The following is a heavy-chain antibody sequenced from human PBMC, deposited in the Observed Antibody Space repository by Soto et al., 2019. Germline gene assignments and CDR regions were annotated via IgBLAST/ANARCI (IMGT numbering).Heavy chain of an antibody. D-gene: IGHD3-22*01. J-gene: IGHJ4*02. CDR1: GFTFSDHY. CDR2: TRNKANSYTT. V-gene: IGHV3-72*01. CDR3: ARAASPYYYDSSGYFDY. Sequence: EVQLVESGGGLVQPGGSLRLSCAASGFTFSDHYMDWVRQAPGKGLEWVGRTRNKANSYTTEYAASVKGRFTISRDDSKNSLYLQMNSLKTEDTAVYYCARAASPYYYDSSGYFDYWGQGTLVTVSS.